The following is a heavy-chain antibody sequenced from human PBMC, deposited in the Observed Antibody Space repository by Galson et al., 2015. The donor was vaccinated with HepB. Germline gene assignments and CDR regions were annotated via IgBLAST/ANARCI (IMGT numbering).Heavy chain of an antibody. CDR2: IDWDDDK. CDR1: GFSLTTSGMC. Sequence: PALVKPTQPLTLICTFSGFSLTTSGMCVSWIRQPPGKALEWLARIDWDDDKYYSTSLKTRLTISKDTSKNQVVLRMTNMDPVDTATYYCARTSASTVTIDYWGLGTLVTVSS. V-gene: IGHV2-70*11. CDR3: ARTSASTVTIDY. J-gene: IGHJ4*02. D-gene: IGHD5/OR15-5a*01.